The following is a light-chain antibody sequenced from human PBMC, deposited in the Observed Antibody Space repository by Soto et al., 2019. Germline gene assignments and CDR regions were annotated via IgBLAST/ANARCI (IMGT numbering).Light chain of an antibody. Sequence: ETVLTQSPGTLSLSPGETATLSCRASQSVISNYLAWYQQKPDQAPRLLIYGASGRAAGIPDRFSGSGSGTDFTLTISRLEPEDFAVYYCQQYGSSLFTVGQGTKVDIK. CDR2: GAS. CDR3: QQYGSSLFT. CDR1: QSVISNY. J-gene: IGKJ2*01. V-gene: IGKV3-20*01.